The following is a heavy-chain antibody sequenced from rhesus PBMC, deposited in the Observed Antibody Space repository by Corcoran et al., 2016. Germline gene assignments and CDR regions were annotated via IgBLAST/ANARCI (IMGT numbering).Heavy chain of an antibody. D-gene: IGHD6-19*01. J-gene: IGHJ4*01. CDR2: IYWDDDK. V-gene: IGHV2-174*01. CDR1: GFSISTSGRG. CDR3: TRRVIRIFDY. Sequence: QVTLKGSGPALVKPTQTLTLTCTFSGFSISTSGRGLGWIRQPPGRALEWLALIYWDDDKYYRTSLKSKLTISKDPAKDLVVLTMTNMGSVDTASYCCTRRVIRIFDYGRQGVLVTISS.